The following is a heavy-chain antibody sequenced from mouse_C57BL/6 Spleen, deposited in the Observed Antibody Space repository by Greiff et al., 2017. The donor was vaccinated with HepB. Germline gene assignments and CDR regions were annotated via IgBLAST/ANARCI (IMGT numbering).Heavy chain of an antibody. J-gene: IGHJ2*01. CDR2: IYPGDGDT. CDR3: ARGGYYGSSSLFDY. D-gene: IGHD1-1*01. V-gene: IGHV1-80*01. CDR1: GYAFSSYW. Sequence: QVQLQQSGAELVKPGASVKISCKASGYAFSSYWMNWVKQRPGKGLEWIGQIYPGDGDTNYNGKFKGKATLTADKSSSTAYMQLSSLTSEDSAVYFCARGGYYGSSSLFDYWGQGTTLTVSS.